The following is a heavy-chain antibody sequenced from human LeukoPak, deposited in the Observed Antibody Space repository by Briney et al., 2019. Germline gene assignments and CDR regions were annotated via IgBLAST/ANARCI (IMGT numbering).Heavy chain of an antibody. CDR3: ARVWWSKYHYMDV. Sequence: PSQTLSLTCTVSGGSISGGYYWSWIRQPPGKGLEWIGYINHSGSTYYNPSLKSRVTISVDRSKNQFSLKLTSVTAADTAVYYCARVWWSKYHYMDVWGKGTTVTVSS. V-gene: IGHV4-30-2*01. J-gene: IGHJ6*03. CDR1: GGSISGGYY. CDR2: INHSGST. D-gene: IGHD2-21*01.